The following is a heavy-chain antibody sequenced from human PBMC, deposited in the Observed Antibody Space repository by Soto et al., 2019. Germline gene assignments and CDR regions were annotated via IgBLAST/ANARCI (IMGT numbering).Heavy chain of an antibody. CDR3: GKDKTPGGLLRVYESN. Sequence: EVQLLESGGGLVQPGGSLRLSCAASGFTFSSYAMSWVRQAPGKGLEWVSAISGSGGSTYYADSVKGRFTISRDNSKNTLYLQRNSLRPEDTAVYYCGKDKTPGGLLRVYESNWGQGTLVTFSS. CDR1: GFTFSSYA. V-gene: IGHV3-23*01. D-gene: IGHD2-8*01. CDR2: ISGSGGST. J-gene: IGHJ4*02.